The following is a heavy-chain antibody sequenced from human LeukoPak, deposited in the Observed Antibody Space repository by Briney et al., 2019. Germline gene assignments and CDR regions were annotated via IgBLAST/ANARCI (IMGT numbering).Heavy chain of an antibody. CDR3: ARGPPGDRSARPYNAFDI. CDR2: IIPIFGTA. Sequence: GASVKVSCKASGGTFSSYAISWVRQAPGQGLEWMGGIIPIFGTANYAQKFQGRVTITADESTSTAYMELSSLRSEDTAVYYCARGPPGDRSARPYNAFDIWGQGIMVTVSS. J-gene: IGHJ3*02. CDR1: GGTFSSYA. D-gene: IGHD6-6*01. V-gene: IGHV1-69*13.